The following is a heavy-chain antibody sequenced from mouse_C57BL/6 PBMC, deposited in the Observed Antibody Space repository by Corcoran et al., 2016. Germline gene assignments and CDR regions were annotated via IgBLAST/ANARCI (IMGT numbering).Heavy chain of an antibody. CDR1: GYTFTEYT. Sequence: QVQLQQSGAELVKPGASVKLSCKASGYTFTEYTIHWVKQRSGQGLEWIGWFYPGSGRIKYNEKFKDKATLTADKSSSTVYMELSRWTSEDSAVYFCARHEEAWVTTVRDWYFDVWGTGTTVTVSS. J-gene: IGHJ1*03. V-gene: IGHV1-62-2*01. CDR2: FYPGSGRI. D-gene: IGHD1-1*01. CDR3: ARHEEAWVTTVRDWYFDV.